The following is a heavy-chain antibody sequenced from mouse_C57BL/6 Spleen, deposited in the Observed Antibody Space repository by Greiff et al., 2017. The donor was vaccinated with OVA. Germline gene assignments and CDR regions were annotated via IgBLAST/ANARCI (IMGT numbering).Heavy chain of an antibody. CDR1: GFTFSDYG. D-gene: IGHD3-2*02. J-gene: IGHJ3*01. V-gene: IGHV5-17*01. Sequence: EVQLVESGGGLVKPGGSLKLSCAASGFTFSDYGMHWVRQAPEKGLEWVAYISSGSSTIYYADTVKGRFTISRDNAKNTLFLQMTSLRSEDTAMYYCARGGQLRLRFAYWGQGTLVTVSA. CDR2: ISSGSSTI. CDR3: ARGGQLRLRFAY.